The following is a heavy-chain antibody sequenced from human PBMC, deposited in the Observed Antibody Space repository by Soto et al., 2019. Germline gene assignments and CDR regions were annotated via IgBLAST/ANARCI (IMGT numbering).Heavy chain of an antibody. CDR2: ISWNSGSI. D-gene: IGHD3-10*01. CDR1: GFTFDDYA. Sequence: EVQLVESGGGLVQPGRSLRLSCAASGFTFDDYAMHWVRQAPGKGLEWVSGISWNSGSIGYADSVKGRFTISRDNAKNSLYLQMNRLGAEDTALYFCAKGKPFSAMGYYFDYWGQGTLVTVSS. J-gene: IGHJ4*02. V-gene: IGHV3-9*01. CDR3: AKGKPFSAMGYYFDY.